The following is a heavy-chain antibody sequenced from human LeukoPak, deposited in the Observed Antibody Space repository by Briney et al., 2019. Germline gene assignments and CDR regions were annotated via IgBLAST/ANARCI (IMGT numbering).Heavy chain of an antibody. CDR3: AELGITMIGGV. V-gene: IGHV3-23*01. CDR2: ITATSSRT. Sequence: GGSLRLSCAASGFTFSSYAMSWVRQAPGKGLEWVSAITATSSRTYVADSVQGRFTISRDNAKNSLYPQMNSLRAEDTAVYYCAELGITMIGGVWGKGTTVTISS. J-gene: IGHJ6*04. D-gene: IGHD3-10*02. CDR1: GFTFSSYA.